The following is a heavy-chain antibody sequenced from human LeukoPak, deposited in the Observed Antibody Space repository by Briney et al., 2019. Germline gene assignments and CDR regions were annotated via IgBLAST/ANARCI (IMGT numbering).Heavy chain of an antibody. CDR3: ARYYGDYRNWFDP. CDR1: GGSISNTNW. J-gene: IGHJ5*02. V-gene: IGHV4-4*02. Sequence: PSGTLSLTCGVSGGSISNTNWWTWFRQPPGKGLEWIGEVNLQGSTNYNPSLKSRVAISVDKSENHISLKLTSVTAADTAVYYCARYYGDYRNWFDPWGQGTLVTVSS. D-gene: IGHD4-17*01. CDR2: VNLQGST.